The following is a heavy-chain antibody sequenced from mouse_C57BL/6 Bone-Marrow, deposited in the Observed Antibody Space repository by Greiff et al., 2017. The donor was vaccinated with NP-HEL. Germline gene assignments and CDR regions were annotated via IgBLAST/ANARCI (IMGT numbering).Heavy chain of an antibody. CDR3: AIFAYYSNYPYAMDY. CDR1: GYTFTSYW. Sequence: QVQLQQPGAELVKPGASVKVSCKASGYTFTSYWMHWVKQRPGQGLEWIGRIHPSDSDTNYNQKFKGKATLTVDKSTSTAYMQLNSLTSEDSAVYYCAIFAYYSNYPYAMDYWGQGTSVTVSS. CDR2: IHPSDSDT. V-gene: IGHV1-74*01. D-gene: IGHD2-5*01. J-gene: IGHJ4*01.